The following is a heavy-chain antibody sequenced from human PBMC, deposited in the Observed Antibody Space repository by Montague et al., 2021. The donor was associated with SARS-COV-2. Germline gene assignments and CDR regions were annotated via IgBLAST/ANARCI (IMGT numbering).Heavy chain of an antibody. Sequence: PALVKPTQTLTLTCTFSGFSLSTSGMCVSWIRQPPGKALEWLARIDWDDDKYYSTSLKTRLTISKDTSKNQVVLTMTNMDPVDTATYYCARIPTGGSYYDYYYYGMDVWGQGTTVTVSS. J-gene: IGHJ6*02. CDR2: IDWDDDK. V-gene: IGHV2-70*11. CDR1: GFSLSTSGMC. CDR3: ARIPTGGSYYDYYYYGMDV. D-gene: IGHD1-26*01.